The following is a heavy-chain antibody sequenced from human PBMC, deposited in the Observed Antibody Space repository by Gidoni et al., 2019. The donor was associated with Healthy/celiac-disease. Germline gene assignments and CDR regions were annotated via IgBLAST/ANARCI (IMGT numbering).Heavy chain of an antibody. CDR1: GFTFSSYG. Sequence: QVQLVESGGGVVQPGRSLRLSCAASGFTFSSYGMHWVRQAPGKGLEWVAVISYDGSNKYYADSVKGRFTISRDNSKNTLYLQMNSLRAEDTAVYYCAKDLSSVSQLWFGELSGGMDVWGQGTTVTVSS. J-gene: IGHJ6*02. V-gene: IGHV3-30*18. D-gene: IGHD3-10*01. CDR2: ISYDGSNK. CDR3: AKDLSSVSQLWFGELSGGMDV.